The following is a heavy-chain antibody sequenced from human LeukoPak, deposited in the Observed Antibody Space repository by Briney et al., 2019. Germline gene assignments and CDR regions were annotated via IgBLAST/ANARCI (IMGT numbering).Heavy chain of an antibody. CDR1: GGSFSGYY. CDR2: INHSGST. Sequence: PSETLSLTCAVYGGSFSGYYWSRIRQPPGKGLEWIGEINHSGSTNYNPSLKSRVTISVDASKNQFSLKLSSVTAADTAVYYCARGYCSSTSCSYYGMDVWGQGTTVTVSS. CDR3: ARGYCSSTSCSYYGMDV. D-gene: IGHD2-2*01. V-gene: IGHV4-34*01. J-gene: IGHJ6*02.